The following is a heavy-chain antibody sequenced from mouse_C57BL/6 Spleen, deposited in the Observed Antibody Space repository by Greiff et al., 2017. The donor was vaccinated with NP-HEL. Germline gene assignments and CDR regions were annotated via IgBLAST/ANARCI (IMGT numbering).Heavy chain of an antibody. Sequence: QVQLQQSGAELVRPGASVTLSCKASGYTFTDYEMHWVKQTPVHGLEWIGAIDPETGGTAYNQKFKGQAILTADKSSSTAYMELRSLTSEDSAVYYCTRLLREDAMDYWGQGTSVTVSS. CDR3: TRLLREDAMDY. CDR1: GYTFTDYE. CDR2: IDPETGGT. V-gene: IGHV1-15*01. D-gene: IGHD1-1*01. J-gene: IGHJ4*01.